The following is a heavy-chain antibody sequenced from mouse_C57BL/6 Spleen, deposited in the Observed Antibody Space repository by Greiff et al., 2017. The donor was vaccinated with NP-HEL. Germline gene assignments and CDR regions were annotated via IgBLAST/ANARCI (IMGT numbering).Heavy chain of an antibody. Sequence: VQLQQPGAELVKPGASVKLSCKASGYTFTSYWMPWVKQRPGRGLEWIGRIAPNSGGTKYNEKFKSKATLTVDKPSSTAYMQLSSLTSEDSAVYYCARAAYAMDYWGQGTSVTVSS. V-gene: IGHV1-72*01. CDR1: GYTFTSYW. CDR2: IAPNSGGT. J-gene: IGHJ4*01. CDR3: ARAAYAMDY.